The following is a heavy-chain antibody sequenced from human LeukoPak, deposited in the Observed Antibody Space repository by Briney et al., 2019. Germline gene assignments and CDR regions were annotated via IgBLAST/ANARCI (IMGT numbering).Heavy chain of an antibody. CDR1: GCTFTSYG. Sequence: ASVKVSCKASGCTFTSYGISWVRQAPGQGLEWMGWISAYNGNTNYAQKFQGRVTMTEDTSTDTAYMELSSLRSEDTAVYYCATDNAVAASYYFDYWGQGTLVTVSS. D-gene: IGHD6-19*01. V-gene: IGHV1-18*01. J-gene: IGHJ4*02. CDR2: ISAYNGNT. CDR3: ATDNAVAASYYFDY.